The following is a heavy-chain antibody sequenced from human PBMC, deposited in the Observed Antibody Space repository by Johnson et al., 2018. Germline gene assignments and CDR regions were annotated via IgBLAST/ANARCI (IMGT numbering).Heavy chain of an antibody. D-gene: IGHD2-15*01. CDR2: ISGSGGST. CDR1: GFTFSSYA. J-gene: IGHJ4*02. CDR3: AKVGQRGIVVVVAATFDY. Sequence: EVQLVESGGGLVKPGGSLRLSCAASGFTFSSYAMSWVRQAPGKGLEWVSAISGSGGSTYYADSVKGRFTISRDNAKNTLYLQMNSLRAEDTAVYYCAKVGQRGIVVVVAATFDYWGQGTLVTVSS. V-gene: IGHV3-23*04.